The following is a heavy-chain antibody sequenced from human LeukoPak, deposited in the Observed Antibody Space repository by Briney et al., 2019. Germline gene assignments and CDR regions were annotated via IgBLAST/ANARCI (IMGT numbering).Heavy chain of an antibody. D-gene: IGHD6-13*01. CDR2: INHSGST. J-gene: IGHJ3*02. CDR1: GGSFNGYY. Sequence: ASETLSLTCAVYGGSFNGYYWSWISQPPGKGLEWIGEINHSGSTNYNPSLKSRVTISVDTSKNQFSLKLSSVTAADTAVYYCARAAAGTVAGAFDIWGQGTMVTVSS. CDR3: ARAAAGTVAGAFDI. V-gene: IGHV4-34*01.